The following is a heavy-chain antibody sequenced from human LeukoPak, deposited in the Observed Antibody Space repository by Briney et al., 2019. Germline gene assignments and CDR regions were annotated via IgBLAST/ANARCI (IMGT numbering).Heavy chain of an antibody. CDR3: ARVRSYGPAVYYYYGMDV. J-gene: IGHJ6*02. CDR1: GGSISSYY. V-gene: IGHV4-59*01. Sequence: SETLSLTCTVSGGSISSYYWSWIRQPPGKGLEWIGYIYYSGSTNYNPSLKSRATISVDTPKNQFSLKLSSVTAADTAVYYCARVRSYGPAVYYYYGMDVWGQGTTVTVSS. D-gene: IGHD5-18*01. CDR2: IYYSGST.